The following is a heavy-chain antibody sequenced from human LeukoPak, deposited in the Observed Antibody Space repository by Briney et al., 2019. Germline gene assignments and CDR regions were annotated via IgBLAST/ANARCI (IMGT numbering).Heavy chain of an antibody. J-gene: IGHJ4*02. V-gene: IGHV3-23*01. CDR2: INGNGAST. CDR3: AKDQGYSYYYLDY. Sequence: SGGSLRLSRAASGFTFNSHAMSWVRQAPGKGLEWVSGINGNGASTYYSDSVKGRFTISRDNSKNTVYMLMSSLRAEDTAVYYCAKDQGYSYYYLDYWGQGTLVTVSS. CDR1: GFTFNSHA. D-gene: IGHD5-18*01.